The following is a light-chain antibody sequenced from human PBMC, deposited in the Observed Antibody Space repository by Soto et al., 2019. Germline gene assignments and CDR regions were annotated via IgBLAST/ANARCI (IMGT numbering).Light chain of an antibody. CDR3: RHHTRYSES. Sequence: DIEKLHGPCTIYRSVGDRVTITCRASQTISSWLAWYQQKPGKAPKLLIYKASTLKSGVPSRFSGSGSGTEFTLTIGSLQPDDLATYDFRHHTRYSESFGQGTTV. J-gene: IGKJ1*01. CDR1: QTISSW. V-gene: IGKV1-5*03. CDR2: KAS.